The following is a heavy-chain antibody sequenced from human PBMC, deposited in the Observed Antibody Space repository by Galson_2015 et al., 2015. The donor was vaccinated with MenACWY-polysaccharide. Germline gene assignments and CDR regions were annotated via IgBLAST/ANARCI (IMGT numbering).Heavy chain of an antibody. V-gene: IGHV4-59*01. CDR2: IHYTGTT. D-gene: IGHD6-19*01. CDR3: AGLMAGSPFGWFDP. J-gene: IGHJ5*02. CDR1: GGSISSYR. Sequence: TLSLTCTVSGGSISSYRWTWIRQPPGKGLEWIGYIHYTGTTKYNPSLTSRVTISVDTSKKDFSLKLSSVTAADTAVYYCAGLMAGSPFGWFDPWGQGTLVTVSS.